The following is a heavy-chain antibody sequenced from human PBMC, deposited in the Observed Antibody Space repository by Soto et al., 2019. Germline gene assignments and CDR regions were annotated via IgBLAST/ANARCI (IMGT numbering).Heavy chain of an antibody. V-gene: IGHV1-3*01. D-gene: IGHD3-9*01. CDR1: GYTFTSYA. CDR2: INAGNGNT. Sequence: ASVKVSCKASGYTFTSYAMHWVRQAPGQRLERRGWINAGNGNTKYSQKFQGRVTITRDTSASTAYMELSSLRSEDTAVYYCARGGGDILTGYHNAPWYWGQGTLVTVSS. CDR3: ARGGGDILTGYHNAPWY. J-gene: IGHJ4*02.